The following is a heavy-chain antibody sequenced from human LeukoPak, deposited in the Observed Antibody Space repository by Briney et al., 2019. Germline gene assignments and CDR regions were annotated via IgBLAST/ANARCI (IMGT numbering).Heavy chain of an antibody. Sequence: PGGSLRLSCAASGFTVSSYAMSWVRQAPGKGLEWVSAISGSGGSTYYADSVKGRFTISRDNSKNTLYLQMNSLRAEDTAVYYCAKGTIVGATTSDYFDYWGQGTLATVSS. D-gene: IGHD1-26*01. CDR2: ISGSGGST. V-gene: IGHV3-23*01. J-gene: IGHJ4*02. CDR1: GFTVSSYA. CDR3: AKGTIVGATTSDYFDY.